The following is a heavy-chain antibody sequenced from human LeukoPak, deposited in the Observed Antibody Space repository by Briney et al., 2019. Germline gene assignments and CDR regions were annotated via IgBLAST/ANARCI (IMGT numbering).Heavy chain of an antibody. CDR3: AKSDYYDSSGYYYGSDY. CDR2: MCGSGGSI. D-gene: IGHD3-22*01. Sequence: GGSLTLPCTAWGFIFRIYDMTWVRQARGEGLEWVSGMCGSGGSIYYADSVKGRFTISRDNAKNTLYVQMNSLRAEDTAVYYCAKSDYYDSSGYYYGSDYWGQGTLVTVSS. CDR1: GFIFRIYD. J-gene: IGHJ4*02. V-gene: IGHV3-23*01.